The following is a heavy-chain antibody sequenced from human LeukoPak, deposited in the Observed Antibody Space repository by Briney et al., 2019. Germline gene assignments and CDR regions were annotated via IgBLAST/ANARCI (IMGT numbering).Heavy chain of an antibody. D-gene: IGHD6-19*01. CDR1: GFTLSSYS. CDR2: ISSRSSYI. J-gene: IGHJ4*02. Sequence: GGSLRLFCAASGFTLSSYSMNWVRQAPGKGLEWVSSISSRSSYIYYADSVKGRFTISRDNAKNSLYLQMNSLRAEDTAVYYCARDGDPSSGWFIDYWGQGTLVIVSS. V-gene: IGHV3-21*01. CDR3: ARDGDPSSGWFIDY.